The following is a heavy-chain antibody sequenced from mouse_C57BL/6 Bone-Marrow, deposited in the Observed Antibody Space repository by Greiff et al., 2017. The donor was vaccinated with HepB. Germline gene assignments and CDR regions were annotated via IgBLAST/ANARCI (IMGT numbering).Heavy chain of an antibody. D-gene: IGHD2-2*01. Sequence: EVKLVESGGGLVQPKGSLKLSCAASGFSFNTYAMNWVRQAPGKGLEWVARIRSKSNNYATYYADSVKDRFTISRDDSESMLYLQMNNLKTEDTAMYYCVRGWLPRGPWFAYWGQGTLVTGSA. CDR1: GFSFNTYA. CDR3: VRGWLPRGPWFAY. CDR2: IRSKSNNYAT. J-gene: IGHJ3*01. V-gene: IGHV10-1*01.